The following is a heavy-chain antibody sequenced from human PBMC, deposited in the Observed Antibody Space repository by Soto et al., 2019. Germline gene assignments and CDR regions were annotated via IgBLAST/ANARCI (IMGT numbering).Heavy chain of an antibody. V-gene: IGHV1-18*01. CDR2: ISAYNGNT. D-gene: IGHD4-17*01. J-gene: IGHJ6*02. CDR1: GYTFTSYG. Sequence: GASVKVSCKASGYTFTSYGISWVRQAPGQGLEWMGWISAYNGNTNYAQKLLGRVTMTTDTSTSTAYMELRSLRSDDTAVYYCARRVTDYGDYGFDYYYGMDVWGQGTTVTVSS. CDR3: ARRVTDYGDYGFDYYYGMDV.